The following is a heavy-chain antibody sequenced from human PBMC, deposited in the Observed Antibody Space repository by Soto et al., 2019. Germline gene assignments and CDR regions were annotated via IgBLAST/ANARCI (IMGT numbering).Heavy chain of an antibody. V-gene: IGHV1-69*13. D-gene: IGHD6-13*01. Sequence: SVKVSCKASGGAYNNYAIYWVRQAPGQGLEWLGTIVPVFPSVYYAPRFQGRLTITADGSTDTVYMMLTSLKSEDTAVYCCAREMPSTAAAHLYYGLNAWGQGTSVTVSS. CDR2: IVPVFPSV. J-gene: IGHJ6*02. CDR3: AREMPSTAAAHLYYGLNA. CDR1: GGAYNNYA.